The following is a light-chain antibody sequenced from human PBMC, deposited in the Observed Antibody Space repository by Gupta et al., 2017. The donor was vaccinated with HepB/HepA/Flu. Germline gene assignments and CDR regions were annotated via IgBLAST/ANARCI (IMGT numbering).Light chain of an antibody. CDR1: KLGDKN. CDR2: QDR. J-gene: IGLJ2*01. V-gene: IGLV3-1*01. CDR3: QAWDSSSVI. Sequence: SYELTQPPSVSVSPGQTASITCPGDKLGDKNVCWYQQKSGQSPVLVICQDRERPSGIPDRVSGSNSGNTATMTISGSRAMDEADYYCQAWDSSSVIFGRGTKLTVL.